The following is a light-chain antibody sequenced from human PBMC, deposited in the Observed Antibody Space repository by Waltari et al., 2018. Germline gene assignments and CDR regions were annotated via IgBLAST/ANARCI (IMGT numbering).Light chain of an antibody. Sequence: EIVLTQSPATLSLSPGESATLSCWSSQIVRSNLPWSRQRPGQDPRFLTYDASNRATGIPGRFRGSGSGTAFTLTTSRLEPEDFAVYYCQWRSHWPPLAFGGGTKVEIQ. V-gene: IGKV3-11*01. CDR1: QIVRSN. J-gene: IGKJ4*01. CDR3: QWRSHWPPLA. CDR2: DAS.